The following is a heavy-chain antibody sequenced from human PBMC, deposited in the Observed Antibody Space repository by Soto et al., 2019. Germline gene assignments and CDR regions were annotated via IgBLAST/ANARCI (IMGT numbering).Heavy chain of an antibody. CDR2: ISYDGSNK. Sequence: QVQLVESGGGVVQPGRSLRLSCAASGFTFSSYGMHWVRQAPGKGLEWVAVISYDGSNKYYADSVKGRFTISRDNSKNTLDLQMNSLRAEDTAVYYCAKVSRYYYGSGSYYIGSGMDVWGQGTTVTVSS. J-gene: IGHJ6*02. D-gene: IGHD3-10*01. V-gene: IGHV3-30*18. CDR3: AKVSRYYYGSGSYYIGSGMDV. CDR1: GFTFSSYG.